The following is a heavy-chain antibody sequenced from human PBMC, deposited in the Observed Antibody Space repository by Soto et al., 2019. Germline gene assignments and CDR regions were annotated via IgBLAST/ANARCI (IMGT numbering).Heavy chain of an antibody. J-gene: IGHJ6*03. Sequence: PGGSLRLSCAASGFTFSSYGMHWVRQAPGKGLEWVAVIWYDGSNKYYADSVKGRFTISRDNSKNTLYLQMNSLRAEDTAVYYCERGSDGNPKSLENYYNYYMDVWGKVTTVTVSS. CDR3: ERGSDGNPKSLENYYNYYMDV. D-gene: IGHD6-6*01. CDR1: GFTFSSYG. CDR2: IWYDGSNK. V-gene: IGHV3-33*01.